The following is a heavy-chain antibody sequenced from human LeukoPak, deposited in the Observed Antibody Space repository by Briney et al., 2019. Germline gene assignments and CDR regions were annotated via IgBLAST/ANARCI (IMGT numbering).Heavy chain of an antibody. CDR3: AREEREYCGGDCNDAFEI. CDR2: IIPIFGTA. J-gene: IGHJ3*02. D-gene: IGHD2-21*02. CDR1: GGTFSSYA. V-gene: IGHV1-69*13. Sequence: SVKVSCKASGGTFSSYAISWVRQAPGQGLEWMGGIIPIFGTANYAQKFQGRVTITADESTSTAYMELSSLRSEDTAVYYCAREEREYCGGDCNDAFEIWGQGTMVTVSS.